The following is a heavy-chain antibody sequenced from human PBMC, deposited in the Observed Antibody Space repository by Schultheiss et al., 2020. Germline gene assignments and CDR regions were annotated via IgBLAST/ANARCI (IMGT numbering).Heavy chain of an antibody. D-gene: IGHD3-16*01. J-gene: IGHJ6*02. Sequence: GGSLRLSCAASGFTFSDYYMSWIRQAPGKGLEYVSAISSNGGSTYYADSVKGRFTISRDNAKNSLYLQMNSLRAEDTAVYYCARGGDYGMDVWGQGTTVTVSS. CDR1: GFTFSDYY. CDR3: ARGGDYGMDV. CDR2: ISSNGGST. V-gene: IGHV3-11*04.